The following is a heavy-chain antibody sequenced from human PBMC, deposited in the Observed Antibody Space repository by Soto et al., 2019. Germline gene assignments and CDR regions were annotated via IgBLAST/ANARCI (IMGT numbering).Heavy chain of an antibody. D-gene: IGHD6-13*01. V-gene: IGHV2-5*02. CDR3: AHRKPKGSSSYFRRQARRLDCFDY. Sequence: QITLKESGPTLVKPSQTLTLTCTFSGFSLSTSGVAVGWIRQPPGKALEWLALIYWDDDKRYSPSLKTRLTITKDTSQNQVVLTMTNMDPVDTATYYCAHRKPKGSSSYFRRQARRLDCFDYWGQETLVTVPS. J-gene: IGHJ4*02. CDR1: GFSLSTSGVA. CDR2: IYWDDDK.